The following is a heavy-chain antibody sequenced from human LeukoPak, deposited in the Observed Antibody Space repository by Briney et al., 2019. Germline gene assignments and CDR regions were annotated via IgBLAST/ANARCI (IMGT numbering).Heavy chain of an antibody. D-gene: IGHD3-22*01. Sequence: SETLSLTCAVSGGSISSTSWWSCVRQPPGKGLEWIGEINHSGSTNYNPSLKSRVTLSVDKSNNQFSLKLSSVTAADTAIYYCARARKENYYDSSGRWFDRWGQGTLVTVSS. CDR2: INHSGST. V-gene: IGHV4-4*02. CDR1: GGSISSTSW. CDR3: ARARKENYYDSSGRWFDR. J-gene: IGHJ5*02.